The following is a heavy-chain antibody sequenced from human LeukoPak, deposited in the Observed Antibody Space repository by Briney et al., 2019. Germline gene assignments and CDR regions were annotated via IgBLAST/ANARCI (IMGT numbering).Heavy chain of an antibody. D-gene: IGHD6-19*01. J-gene: IGHJ5*02. V-gene: IGHV4-61*02. CDR1: GGSISSGSYY. Sequence: SETLSLTCTVSGGSISSGSYYWSWIRQPAGNGLEWIGRIYTSGSTNYNPSLKSRVTISVDTSKNQFSLKLSSVTAADTAVYYCVRGRYSSGWFKDKNWFDPWGQGIPVTVSS. CDR3: VRGRYSSGWFKDKNWFDP. CDR2: IYTSGST.